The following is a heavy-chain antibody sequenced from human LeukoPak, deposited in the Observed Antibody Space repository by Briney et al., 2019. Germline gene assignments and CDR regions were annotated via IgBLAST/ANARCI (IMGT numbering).Heavy chain of an antibody. CDR2: ISSNGGST. CDR1: GFTFSSYA. J-gene: IGHJ4*02. V-gene: IGHV3-64*01. Sequence: GGSLRLSCAASGFTFSSYAMHWVRQAPGKGLEYVSAISSNGGSTYYANSVKGRFTISRDNSKNTLYLQMGSLRAEDMAVYYCARGALELYYYGSGSYLYTYSFDYWGQGTLVTVSS. D-gene: IGHD3-10*01. CDR3: ARGALELYYYGSGSYLYTYSFDY.